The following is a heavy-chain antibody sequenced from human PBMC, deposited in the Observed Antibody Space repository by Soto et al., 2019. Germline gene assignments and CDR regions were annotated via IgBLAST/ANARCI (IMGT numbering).Heavy chain of an antibody. J-gene: IGHJ6*03. CDR2: IYYSGST. Sequence: ETLSLTCTVSGGSISSYYWSWIRQPPGKGLEWIGYIYYSGSTNYNPSLKSRVTISVDTSKNQFSLKLSSVTAADTAVYYCARETRDIVVVPAAMELDYYYYYYMDVWGKGTTVTVSS. V-gene: IGHV4-59*01. CDR3: ARETRDIVVVPAAMELDYYYYYYMDV. CDR1: GGSISSYY. D-gene: IGHD2-2*01.